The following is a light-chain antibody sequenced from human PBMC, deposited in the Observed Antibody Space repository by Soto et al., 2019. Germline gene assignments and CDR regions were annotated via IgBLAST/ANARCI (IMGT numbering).Light chain of an antibody. CDR2: DNN. CDR3: GTWHSDSYV. V-gene: IGLV1-51*01. Sequence: QSVLTQPPSVSAAPGQKVTIPCSGGSSNIGSNDVCWYQQVTGTAPKVLIYDNNKRPSGIPDRFSGSKSGTSATLGISGLQTGDEADYYCGTWHSDSYVFGSGTKVTVL. J-gene: IGLJ1*01. CDR1: SSNIGSND.